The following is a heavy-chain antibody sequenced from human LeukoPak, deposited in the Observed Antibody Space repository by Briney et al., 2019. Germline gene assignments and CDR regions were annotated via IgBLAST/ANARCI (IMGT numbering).Heavy chain of an antibody. Sequence: GGSLRLSCAASGFTFSSYAMSWVRQAPGKGLEWVSAISGSGGSTYYADSVKGRFTISRDNSKNTLYLQMNSLRAEDTAVYYCAKDFAGITMVRGVIREEDAFDIWGQGTMVTVSS. CDR1: GFTFSSYA. D-gene: IGHD3-10*01. CDR3: AKDFAGITMVRGVIREEDAFDI. V-gene: IGHV3-23*01. J-gene: IGHJ3*02. CDR2: ISGSGGST.